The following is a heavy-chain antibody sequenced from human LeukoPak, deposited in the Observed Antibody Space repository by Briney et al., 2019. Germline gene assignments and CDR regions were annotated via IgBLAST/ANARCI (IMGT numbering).Heavy chain of an antibody. Sequence: GGSLRLSCAASGFTFSSYGMHWVRQAPGKGLEWVAFIRYDGSNKYYADSVKGRFTISRDNSKNTLYLQMNSLRAEDTAVYYCAREFRRLVAYLDYWGQGTLVTVSS. D-gene: IGHD5-24*01. CDR1: GFTFSSYG. CDR3: AREFRRLVAYLDY. J-gene: IGHJ4*02. V-gene: IGHV3-30*02. CDR2: IRYDGSNK.